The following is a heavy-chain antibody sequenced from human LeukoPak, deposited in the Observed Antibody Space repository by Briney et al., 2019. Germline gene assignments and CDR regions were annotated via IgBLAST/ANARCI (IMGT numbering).Heavy chain of an antibody. Sequence: SETLSLTCAVYGGSYSGYYWSWIRQPPGKGLEWLGEINYSGSTHYNPSLKSRVTISVDTSKNQFSLKLSSVTAADTAVYYCAALLEMATIRYWGQGTLVTVSS. D-gene: IGHD5-24*01. CDR2: INYSGST. J-gene: IGHJ4*02. V-gene: IGHV4-34*01. CDR3: AALLEMATIRY. CDR1: GGSYSGYY.